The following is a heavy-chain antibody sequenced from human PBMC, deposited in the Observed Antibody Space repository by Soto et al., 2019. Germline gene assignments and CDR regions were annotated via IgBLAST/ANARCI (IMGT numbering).Heavy chain of an antibody. J-gene: IGHJ4*02. CDR3: ARGPRHCSGDSCYSIDY. V-gene: IGHV3-49*04. CDR2: IRSKRYGGTT. CDR1: GFTFGDHG. D-gene: IGHD2-15*01. Sequence: PGGSLRLSCTASGFTFGDHGLSWVRQAPGRGLEWVGFIRSKRYGGTTEFAASVKGRFSISRDDTNTIDYLQMNHLQSEDTAVYYCARGPRHCSGDSCYSIDYWGRGTLVTVSS.